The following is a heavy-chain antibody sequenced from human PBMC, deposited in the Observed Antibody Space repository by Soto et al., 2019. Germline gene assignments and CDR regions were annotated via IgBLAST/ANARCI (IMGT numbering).Heavy chain of an antibody. V-gene: IGHV1-69*06. Sequence: SVKVSCKASGGTFSSYAISWVRQAPGQGLEWMGGIIPIFGTANYARKFQGRVTITADKSTSTAYMELSSLRSEDTAVYYCARDIAKSDFWSGYYTYYSGMDVWGQGTTVTVSS. CDR3: ARDIAKSDFWSGYYTYYSGMDV. CDR1: GGTFSSYA. CDR2: IIPIFGTA. D-gene: IGHD3-3*01. J-gene: IGHJ6*02.